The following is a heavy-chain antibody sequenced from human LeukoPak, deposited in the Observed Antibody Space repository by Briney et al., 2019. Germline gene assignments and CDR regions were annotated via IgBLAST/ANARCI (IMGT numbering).Heavy chain of an antibody. D-gene: IGHD3-3*01. CDR3: ARDPLERYDFWSGYFYMDV. CDR1: GFTFSSYW. CDR2: IKQDGSEK. J-gene: IGHJ6*03. V-gene: IGHV3-7*01. Sequence: GSLRLSCAASGFTFSSYWMSWVRQAPGKGLEWVANIKQDGSEKYYVDSVKGRFTISRDNAKNSLYLQMNSLRAEDTAVYYCARDPLERYDFWSGYFYMDVWGKGTTVTVSS.